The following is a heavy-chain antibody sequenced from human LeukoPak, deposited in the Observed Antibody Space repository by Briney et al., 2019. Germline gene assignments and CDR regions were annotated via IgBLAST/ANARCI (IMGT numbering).Heavy chain of an antibody. Sequence: PGRSLRLSCAGSGFSFSSYGMHWVRQAPGKGLEWVAVIWHDGKIKHYADSVKGRFTIPRDNSKNTLYLEMNSLRAEDTAVYYCARDGDYGEGYFDYWGQGTLVTVSS. J-gene: IGHJ4*02. CDR1: GFSFSSYG. V-gene: IGHV3-33*01. CDR3: ARDGDYGEGYFDY. D-gene: IGHD4-17*01. CDR2: IWHDGKIK.